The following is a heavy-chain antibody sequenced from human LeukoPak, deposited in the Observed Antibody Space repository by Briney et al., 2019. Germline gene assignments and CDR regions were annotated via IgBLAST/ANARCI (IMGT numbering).Heavy chain of an antibody. CDR2: ISSNGGST. V-gene: IGHV3-64*01. Sequence: GGSLRLSCAASGFTFSSYAMHWVRQAPGKGLEYVSAISSNGGSTYYANSVKGRFTISRDNSKNTLYLQMGSLRAEDMAIYYCARDYIAVSGTGLKYFQHWGQGTLVTVSS. D-gene: IGHD6-19*01. CDR1: GFTFSSYA. J-gene: IGHJ1*01. CDR3: ARDYIAVSGTGLKYFQH.